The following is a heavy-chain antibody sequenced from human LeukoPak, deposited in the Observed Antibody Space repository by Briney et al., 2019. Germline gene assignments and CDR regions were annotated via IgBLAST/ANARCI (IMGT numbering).Heavy chain of an antibody. V-gene: IGHV3-53*01. CDR1: GFSVNNNY. Sequence: PGGSLRLSCAASGFSVNNNYMNWVRQAPGKGLEGVSLMDNFGYKHYTDSVEGRVTISRDSSRNTVYLQLNSLRAEDTAVYYCAGGSYYGSGSRPGYIEYWGQGTLVTVSS. D-gene: IGHD3-10*01. CDR2: MDNFGYK. CDR3: AGGSYYGSGSRPGYIEY. J-gene: IGHJ4*02.